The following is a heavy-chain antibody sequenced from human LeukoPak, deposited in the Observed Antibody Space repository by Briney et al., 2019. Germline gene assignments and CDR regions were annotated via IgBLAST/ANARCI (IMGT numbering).Heavy chain of an antibody. CDR3: ATESGYPVRGFDY. V-gene: IGHV4-34*01. CDR1: GGSFSGYY. J-gene: IGHJ4*02. D-gene: IGHD3-9*01. Sequence: SETLSLTCAVYGGSFSGYYWSWIRQPPGKGLEWIGEINHSGSTNYNPSLKSRVTISVDTSKNQFSLKLRSVTAADPAVYYCATESGYPVRGFDYWGQGTLVTVSS. CDR2: INHSGST.